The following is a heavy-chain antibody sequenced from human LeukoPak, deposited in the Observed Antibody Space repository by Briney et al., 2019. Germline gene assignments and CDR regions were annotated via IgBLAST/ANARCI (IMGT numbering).Heavy chain of an antibody. CDR2: TYYRSKWYN. J-gene: IGHJ3*02. CDR1: GDSVSSYNSA. V-gene: IGHV6-1*01. D-gene: IGHD4-23*01. Sequence: SQTLSLTCAISGDSVSSYNSAWSWIRQSPSRRLEWLGRTYYRSKWYNDYAVSVKSRITINPDTSKNQFSLQLTSVTPEDTAVYYCARSGGHDAFDIWGQGTMVTVSS. CDR3: ARSGGHDAFDI.